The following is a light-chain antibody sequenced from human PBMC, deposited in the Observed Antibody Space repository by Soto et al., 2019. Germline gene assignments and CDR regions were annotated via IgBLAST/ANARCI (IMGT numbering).Light chain of an antibody. Sequence: EIVMTQSPATLSVSPGERATLSCRASQSFGSNLAWYQQKPGQAPRLLLYGTSTRATGIPARFSGSGSGTDFTLTISSLEPEDFAVYYCQQRSNWPPITFGQGTRLEIK. J-gene: IGKJ5*01. CDR2: GTS. CDR1: QSFGSN. V-gene: IGKV3-15*01. CDR3: QQRSNWPPIT.